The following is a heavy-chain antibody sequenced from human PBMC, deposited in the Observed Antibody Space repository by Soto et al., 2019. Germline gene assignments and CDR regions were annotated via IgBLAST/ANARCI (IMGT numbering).Heavy chain of an antibody. D-gene: IGHD2-21*01. CDR2: INHGGTS. Sequence: SETLSLTCAVHGGSFSGYYWDWIRQPPGKGLEWIGEINHGGTSNYNPSLKSRVTISVDTPKNQFSLKLSSVTAADTAVYYCARHIRGNSCMDVWGQGTTVTVSS. V-gene: IGHV4-34*01. CDR3: ARHIRGNSCMDV. J-gene: IGHJ6*02. CDR1: GGSFSGYY.